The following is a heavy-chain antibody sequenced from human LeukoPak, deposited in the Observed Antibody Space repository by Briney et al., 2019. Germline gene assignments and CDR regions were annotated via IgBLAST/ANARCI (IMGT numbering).Heavy chain of an antibody. V-gene: IGHV3-21*01. CDR2: ISSSSDYI. J-gene: IGHJ4*02. D-gene: IGHD1-26*01. CDR1: GFTFDDYS. Sequence: PGGSLTLSCVASGFTFDDYSLNWVRQAPGQGLEWVAAISSSSDYIYYADSMRGRFTISRDNAKNSLYLQMHSLRVENTALYYCARDRVPRATRGTFDYWGQGTPVIVSS. CDR3: ARDRVPRATRGTFDY.